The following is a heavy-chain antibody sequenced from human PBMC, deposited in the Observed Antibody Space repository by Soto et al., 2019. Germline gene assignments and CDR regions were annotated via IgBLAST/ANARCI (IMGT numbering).Heavy chain of an antibody. J-gene: IGHJ4*02. CDR1: GGSISSGGYT. V-gene: IGHV4-30-2*01. D-gene: IGHD5-12*01. CDR2: IYHSGST. CDR3: ARVGAGYNI. Sequence: PSETLSLTCAVSGGSISSGGYTWSWIRQPPGKGLEWVGNIYHSGSTYYNPSLKSRVTISVDRSKNQFTLKLSSVTAADTAVYYCARVGAGYNIWGQGTLVTVSS.